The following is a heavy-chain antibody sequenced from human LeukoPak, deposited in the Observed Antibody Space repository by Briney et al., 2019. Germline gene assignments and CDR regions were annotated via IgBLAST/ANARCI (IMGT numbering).Heavy chain of an antibody. Sequence: GGSLRLSCAASGFTVSSNYMSWVRQAPGKGLEWVSVIYSGGSTYYADSAKGRFTISRDNSKNTLYLQMNSLRAEDTAVYYCARDQYGDYFVYWGQGTLVTVSS. D-gene: IGHD4-17*01. V-gene: IGHV3-66*02. CDR1: GFTVSSNY. J-gene: IGHJ4*02. CDR2: IYSGGST. CDR3: ARDQYGDYFVY.